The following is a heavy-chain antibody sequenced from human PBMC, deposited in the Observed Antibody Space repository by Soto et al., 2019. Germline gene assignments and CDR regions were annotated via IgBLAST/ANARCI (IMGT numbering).Heavy chain of an antibody. V-gene: IGHV3-49*03. Sequence: GGSLRLSCTSSGFTYGDYAMSWFRQARFQGLEYGRFIRSKAYGGTTEYAASVKGRFTISRDDSKSIAYLQMNSMKPEDRAVYYCTRGRILTIFGVVIIPDFDYWGKGTLVTVSS. D-gene: IGHD3-3*01. CDR1: GFTYGDYA. CDR2: IRSKAYGGTT. CDR3: TRGRILTIFGVVIIPDFDY. J-gene: IGHJ4*02.